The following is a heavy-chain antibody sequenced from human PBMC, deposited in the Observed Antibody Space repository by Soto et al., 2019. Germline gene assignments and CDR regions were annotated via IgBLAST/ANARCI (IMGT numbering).Heavy chain of an antibody. CDR2: IRGGTGT. CDR3: AKVVRTSGGHLASAFHV. Sequence: DVQVLESGGGLVQPGGSLRLSCAASGFTFSGYAMSWVRQAPGKGLEWVAGIRGGTGTQYADSVKGRCTISGDTSKNTLYLKMNSLGADDRALYYCAKVVRTSGGHLASAFHVWGQGTMVTVSS. CDR1: GFTFSGYA. V-gene: IGHV3-23*01. D-gene: IGHD1-26*01. J-gene: IGHJ3*01.